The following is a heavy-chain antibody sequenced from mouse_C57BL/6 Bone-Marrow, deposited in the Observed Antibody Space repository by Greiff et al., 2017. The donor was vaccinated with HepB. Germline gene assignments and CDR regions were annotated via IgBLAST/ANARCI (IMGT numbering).Heavy chain of an antibody. CDR2: INPSTGGT. D-gene: IGHD2-12*01. Sequence: EVKLMESGPELVKPGASVKISCKASGYSFTGYYMNWVKQSPEKSLEWIGEINPSTGGTTYNQKFKAKATLTVDKSSSTAYMQLKSLTSEDSAVYLCARSGAYYSFWGEFAYWGQGTLVTVSA. CDR3: ARSGAYYSFWGEFAY. V-gene: IGHV1-42*01. CDR1: GYSFTGYY. J-gene: IGHJ3*01.